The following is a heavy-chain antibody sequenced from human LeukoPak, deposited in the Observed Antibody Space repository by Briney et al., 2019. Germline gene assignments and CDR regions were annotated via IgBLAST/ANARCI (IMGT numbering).Heavy chain of an antibody. J-gene: IGHJ4*02. CDR1: GGSISSSSYY. CDR2: IYYSGDT. V-gene: IGHV4-39*01. CDR3: ARLEYGDYGAFDY. D-gene: IGHD4-17*01. Sequence: SETLSLTCTVSGGSISSSSYYCGWIRQPPGKGLEWIGSIYYSGDTYYNASLKSRVTISVDTSEKQFSLKLSSVTAADAAVYYCARLEYGDYGAFDYWGQGTLVTVSS.